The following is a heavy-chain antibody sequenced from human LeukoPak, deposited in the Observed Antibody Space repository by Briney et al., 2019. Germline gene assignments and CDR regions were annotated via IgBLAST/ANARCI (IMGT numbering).Heavy chain of an antibody. D-gene: IGHD3-10*01. CDR1: GFTFSSYA. CDR3: VKDHYYGSGSYYRGDY. Sequence: GGSLRLSCSASGFTFSSYAMHWVRQAPGKGLEYVSAFSSNGGSTYYADSVKGRFTMSRDNSKNTLYLQVSSLRAEDTAVYYCVKDHYYGSGSYYRGDYWGQGTLVTVSS. V-gene: IGHV3-64D*06. CDR2: FSSNGGST. J-gene: IGHJ4*02.